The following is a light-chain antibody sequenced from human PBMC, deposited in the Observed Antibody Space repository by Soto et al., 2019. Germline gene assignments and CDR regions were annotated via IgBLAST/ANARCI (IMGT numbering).Light chain of an antibody. J-gene: IGKJ3*01. Sequence: EIVLTQSPGTLSLSPGERATLSCRASQSVSTNYLAWYQQKPGQAPRLLIYGASSRATGIPDRFSGSGSGTDFTLTISRLEPEDFAVYYCQQCDTSWGTFGPGTKVDIK. V-gene: IGKV3-20*01. CDR3: QQCDTSWGT. CDR1: QSVSTNY. CDR2: GAS.